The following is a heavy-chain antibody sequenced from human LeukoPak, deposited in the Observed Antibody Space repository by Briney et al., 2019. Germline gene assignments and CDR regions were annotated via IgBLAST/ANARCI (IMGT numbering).Heavy chain of an antibody. CDR2: SILILGTA. D-gene: IGHD6-13*01. V-gene: IGHV1-69*05. CDR3: ARARQDSSSWPYYYYYYMDV. CDR1: RGTLTSYA. J-gene: IGHJ6*03. Sequence: SVKVSCKDSRGTLTSYAISWVRQAPGQGLEWKGGSILILGTANYAQKVQGRVTITTDESTSTAYMKLSSLISEDAAVYYCARARQDSSSWPYYYYYYMDVWGKGTTVTVSS.